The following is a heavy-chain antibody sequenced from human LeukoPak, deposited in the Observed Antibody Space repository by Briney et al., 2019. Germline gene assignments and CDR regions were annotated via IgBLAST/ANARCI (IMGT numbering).Heavy chain of an antibody. V-gene: IGHV4-31*11. Sequence: NPSETLSLTCAVSGGSVTNTDYYWSWIRQHPGKGLEWIGYIYYSGSTYYNPSLKSRVTISVDTSKNQFSLKLSSVTAADTAVYYCARVEHNYYDSSGYYGYFDYWGQGTLVTVSS. CDR1: GGSVTNTDYY. D-gene: IGHD3-22*01. CDR3: ARVEHNYYDSSGYYGYFDY. J-gene: IGHJ4*02. CDR2: IYYSGST.